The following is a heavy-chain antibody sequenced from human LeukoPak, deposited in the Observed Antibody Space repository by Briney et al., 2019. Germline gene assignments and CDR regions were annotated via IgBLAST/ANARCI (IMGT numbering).Heavy chain of an antibody. V-gene: IGHV4-39*01. CDR1: GGSISISSYY. D-gene: IGHD3-9*01. CDR3: ARNYDILTGYYFADDWFDP. CDR2: IYYSGST. Sequence: PSETLSLTCTVSGGSISISSYYWGWIRQPPGKGLEWIGSIYYSGSTYYNPSLKSRVTISVDTSKNQFSLKLSSVTAADTAVYYCARNYDILTGYYFADDWFDPWGQGTLVTVSS. J-gene: IGHJ5*02.